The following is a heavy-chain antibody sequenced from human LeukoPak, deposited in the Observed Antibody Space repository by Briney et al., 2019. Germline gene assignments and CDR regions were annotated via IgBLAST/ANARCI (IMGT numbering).Heavy chain of an antibody. D-gene: IGHD6-19*01. V-gene: IGHV4-4*07. J-gene: IGHJ5*02. CDR3: ARIGSVWDNWFDP. CDR1: GGSISSYY. CDR2: IYTSGST. Sequence: SETPSLTCTVSGGSISSYYWSWIRQPAGKGLEWIGRIYTSGSTNYNPSLKSRVIMSVDMSKNQFSLKLTSVTAADTAVYYCARIGSVWDNWFDPWGQGTLVTVSS.